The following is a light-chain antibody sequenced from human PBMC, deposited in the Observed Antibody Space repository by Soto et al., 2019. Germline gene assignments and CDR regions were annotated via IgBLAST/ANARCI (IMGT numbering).Light chain of an antibody. CDR1: QTGSKSY. V-gene: IGKV3-20*01. J-gene: IGKJ5*01. Sequence: IVLTQAPGSLSLSPGERATLSCRASQTGSKSYLAWYQQKSGQAPRLLIYGVSTRATGIPDRFSGSGSGTEFALTISRLEPEDFEVYYCQQYGSPPITFGQGTRREIK. CDR3: QQYGSPPIT. CDR2: GVS.